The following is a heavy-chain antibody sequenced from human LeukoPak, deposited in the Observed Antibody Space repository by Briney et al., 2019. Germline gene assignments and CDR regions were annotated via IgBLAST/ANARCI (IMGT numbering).Heavy chain of an antibody. CDR1: GYTFTSYY. D-gene: IGHD2-2*01. CDR2: INPSGGST. CDR3: ASTRDIYCGSTSCYHDAFDI. Sequence: ASVKVSCKASGYTFTSYYMHWVRQAPGQGLEWMGIINPSGGSTSYAQKFQGRVTMTRDTSTSTVYMELSSLRSEDTAVYYCASTRDIYCGSTSCYHDAFDIWGQGTMVTVSS. J-gene: IGHJ3*02. V-gene: IGHV1-46*01.